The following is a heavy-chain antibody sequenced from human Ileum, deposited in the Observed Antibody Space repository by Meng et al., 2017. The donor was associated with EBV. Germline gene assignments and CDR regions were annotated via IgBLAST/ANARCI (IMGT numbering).Heavy chain of an antibody. CDR3: ARNSESGSYIDY. Sequence: ARLQESGQGQVKPSDTLSLSCAVSGYSISTTNWWGWIRQPPGKGLEWIGHIYYSGTTYNNPSLKSRVTMSIDPSKNQFSLKLSSVTAVDTAVYYCARNSESGSYIDYWGLGTLVTVSS. J-gene: IGHJ4*02. CDR1: GYSISTTNW. CDR2: IYYSGTT. V-gene: IGHV4-28*01. D-gene: IGHD1-26*01.